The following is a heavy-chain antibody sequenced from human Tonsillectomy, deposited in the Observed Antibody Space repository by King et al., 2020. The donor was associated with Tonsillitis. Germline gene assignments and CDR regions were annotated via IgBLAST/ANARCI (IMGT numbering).Heavy chain of an antibody. J-gene: IGHJ6*03. CDR2: IIPIFGTT. V-gene: IGHV1-69*12. CDR1: GGTFSSYG. CDR3: ASSVFGVPHPYYYYMDV. D-gene: IGHD3-3*01. Sequence: VQLVQSGAEVKKPGSSVKVSCKASGGTFSSYGINWVRQAPGQGLEWMGGIIPIFGTTNYAQKFQARLTITADESTGTAYMELSSLRSEDTAVFYCASSVFGVPHPYYYYMDVWAKGTPVTVSS.